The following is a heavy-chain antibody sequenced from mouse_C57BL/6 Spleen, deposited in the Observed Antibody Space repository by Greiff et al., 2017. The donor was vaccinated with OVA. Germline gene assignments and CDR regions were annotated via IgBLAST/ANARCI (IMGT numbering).Heavy chain of an antibody. Sequence: VQLQQPGAELVRPGTSVKLSCKASGYTFTSYWMHWVKQRPGQGLEWIGVIDPSDSYTNYNQKFKGKATLTVDTSSSTAYMQLSSLTSEDSAVYYCAPWGFAYWGQGTLVTVSA. D-gene: IGHD4-1*01. CDR3: APWGFAY. CDR2: IDPSDSYT. V-gene: IGHV1-59*01. CDR1: GYTFTSYW. J-gene: IGHJ3*01.